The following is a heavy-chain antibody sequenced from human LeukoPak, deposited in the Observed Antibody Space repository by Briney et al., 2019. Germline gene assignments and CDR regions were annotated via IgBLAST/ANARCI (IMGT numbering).Heavy chain of an antibody. J-gene: IGHJ4*02. D-gene: IGHD6-13*01. CDR2: ISGSRGST. CDR3: ARDGFVGAADY. V-gene: IGHV3-23*01. CDR1: GFTFSSYA. Sequence: GGSLRLSCAASGFTFSSYAMSWVRQAPGKGLEWVSAISGSRGSTYYADSVKGRFTISRDNSKNTLYLQMNSLRVEDTAVYYCARDGFVGAADYWGQGTLVTVSS.